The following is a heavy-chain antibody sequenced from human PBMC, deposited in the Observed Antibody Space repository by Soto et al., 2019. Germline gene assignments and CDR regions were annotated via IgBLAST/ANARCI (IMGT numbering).Heavy chain of an antibody. Sequence: EVQLLESGGNLVQPGGSLRLSCAASGFTFSNYAMSWVRQAPGKGLEWVSVISGSGDSTYYADSVKGRFTISRDNSKNTLYLQMNSLSAEDTAVYYCAKRTSGWYFDYWGQGTLVTVSS. CDR2: ISGSGDST. CDR1: GFTFSNYA. V-gene: IGHV3-23*01. D-gene: IGHD6-19*01. J-gene: IGHJ4*02. CDR3: AKRTSGWYFDY.